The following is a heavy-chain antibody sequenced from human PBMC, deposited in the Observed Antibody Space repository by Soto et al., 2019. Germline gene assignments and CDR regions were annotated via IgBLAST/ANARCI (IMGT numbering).Heavy chain of an antibody. CDR1: GGTFSTHA. CDR2: IIPISGTT. J-gene: IGHJ6*02. CDR3: ARGYCSGGNCYSGMDV. V-gene: IGHV1-69*13. Sequence: SVKVSCKASGGTFSTHAIIWVRQAPGHGLEWMGGIIPISGTTYYTQKFQGRVTITADEPTSTAFMELSSLKSDDTAVFYCARGYCSGGNCYSGMDVWGQGTMVTAP. D-gene: IGHD2-15*01.